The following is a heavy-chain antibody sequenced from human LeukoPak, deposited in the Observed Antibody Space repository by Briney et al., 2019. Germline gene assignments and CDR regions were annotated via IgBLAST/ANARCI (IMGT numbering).Heavy chain of an antibody. CDR2: IWYDGSNK. CDR1: GFTFSSYG. J-gene: IGHJ4*02. V-gene: IGHV3-33*01. CDR3: AREEDLYYFDY. Sequence: GGSLRLSCAASGFTFSSYGMHWVRQAPGKGLEWVAVIWYDGSNKYYADSVKGRFTISRDNSKNTLYLQMNSLRAEDTAVYYCAREEDLYYFDYWGQGTLVTVSS.